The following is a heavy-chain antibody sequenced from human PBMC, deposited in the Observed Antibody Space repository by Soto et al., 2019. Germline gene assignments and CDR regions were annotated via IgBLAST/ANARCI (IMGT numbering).Heavy chain of an antibody. Sequence: ASVKVSCKASGYTFTSYGISWVRQAPGQGLEWMGWISAYNGNTNYAQKLQGRVTMTTDTSTSTAYMELRSLRSDDTAVYYCARSGEDIVVVPAAPESWFDPWGQGTLVTVSS. V-gene: IGHV1-18*01. CDR1: GYTFTSYG. CDR3: ARSGEDIVVVPAAPESWFDP. D-gene: IGHD2-2*01. CDR2: ISAYNGNT. J-gene: IGHJ5*02.